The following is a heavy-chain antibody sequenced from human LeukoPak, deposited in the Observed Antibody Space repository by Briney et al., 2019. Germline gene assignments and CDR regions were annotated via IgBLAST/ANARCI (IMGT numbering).Heavy chain of an antibody. V-gene: IGHV1-8*01. CDR3: ARSGYGMDV. J-gene: IGHJ6*02. Sequence: ASVKVSCKASGYTFTSYDINWVRQATGQGLEWMGWMNPNSGNTGYAQKCHGRVTMTRTTSLSTAYLELSSLRSEDTAVYYCARSGYGMDVWGQGKTVTVSS. CDR1: GYTFTSYD. CDR2: MNPNSGNT.